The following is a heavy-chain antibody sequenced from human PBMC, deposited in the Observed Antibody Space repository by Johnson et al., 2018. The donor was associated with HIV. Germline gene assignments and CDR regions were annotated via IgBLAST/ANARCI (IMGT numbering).Heavy chain of an antibody. CDR2: ISYDGNNK. V-gene: IGHV3-30-3*01. D-gene: IGHD6-13*01. CDR1: GFTFSSYA. CDR3: ARVRTAAGFDAFDI. Sequence: QVQLVESGGGVVQPGGSLRLSCAASGFTFSSYAMHWVRQAPGKGLEWVAVISYDGNNKYYADSVKGRFTISRDNSRNTLYLQMNSLRAEDTALYYCARVRTAAGFDAFDIWGQGTMVTVSS. J-gene: IGHJ3*02.